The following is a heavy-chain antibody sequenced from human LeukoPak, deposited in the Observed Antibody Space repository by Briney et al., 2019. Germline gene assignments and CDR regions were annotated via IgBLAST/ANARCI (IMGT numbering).Heavy chain of an antibody. CDR1: AFTFSNYE. J-gene: IGHJ4*02. V-gene: IGHV3-48*03. CDR2: ISSHGLTR. D-gene: IGHD5-12*01. Sequence: GGSLRLSCAASAFTFSNYEMNWVRQAPGKGLEWVSYISSHGLTRYYADSVKGRFTISRDDAKNSLYLQMNSLRAEDTAVYYCARVVARLYYFDYWGQGTLVTVSS. CDR3: ARVVARLYYFDY.